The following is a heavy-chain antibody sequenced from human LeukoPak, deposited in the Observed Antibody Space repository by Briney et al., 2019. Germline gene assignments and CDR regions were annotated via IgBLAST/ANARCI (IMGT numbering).Heavy chain of an antibody. CDR2: INEDATTI. Sequence: GGSLRLSCAASGFALSAYWMHWVRQAPGKGLEWVSRINEDATTITYADSVKGRFIISRDNSKKSLYLQMSNLRAEETAVYYCVRDLILVWTPGDDFDFWGQGTLVIVSS. V-gene: IGHV3-74*01. D-gene: IGHD3-16*01. CDR1: GFALSAYW. CDR3: VRDLILVWTPGDDFDF. J-gene: IGHJ4*02.